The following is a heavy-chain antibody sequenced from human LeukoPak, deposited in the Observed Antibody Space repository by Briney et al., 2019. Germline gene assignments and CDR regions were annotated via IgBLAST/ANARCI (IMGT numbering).Heavy chain of an antibody. D-gene: IGHD1-26*01. J-gene: IGHJ3*02. CDR3: ARHGNGGSYYYAFEI. CDR1: GGSIYNYY. Sequence: SETLSLTCTVSGGSIYNYYWSWIRQPPGKGLEWIGYTYASGGTKYNPSLESRVTISVDTSKNQFSLNLGSVTAADTAVFYCARHGNGGSYYYAFEIWGQGTMVTVSS. V-gene: IGHV4-4*09. CDR2: TYASGGT.